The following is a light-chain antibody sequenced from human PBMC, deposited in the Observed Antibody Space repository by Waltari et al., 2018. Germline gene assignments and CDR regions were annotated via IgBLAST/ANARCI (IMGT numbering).Light chain of an antibody. Sequence: DIQMTQSPYTLSASVGDRVIITCRASQSISNWLAWYQQKPGEAPKLLIYKASSLESGVPSRFSGRGSGTVFTLTISSLQPDDFATYFCQQYNSYALLTFGGGTKVEIK. CDR3: QQYNSYALLT. V-gene: IGKV1-5*03. J-gene: IGKJ4*01. CDR1: QSISNW. CDR2: KAS.